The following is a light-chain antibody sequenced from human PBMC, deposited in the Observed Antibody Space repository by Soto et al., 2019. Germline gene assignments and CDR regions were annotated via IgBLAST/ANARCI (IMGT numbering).Light chain of an antibody. CDR1: SSDVGGYNY. Sequence: QSVLTQPASVSGSPGQSITISCTGTSSDVGGYNYVSWYQQHPGKALKLMIYEVSNRPSGVSNRFSGSKSGNTASLTISGLQAEDEADYYCSSYTSSTLVVFGGGTKLTVL. J-gene: IGLJ2*01. CDR2: EVS. CDR3: SSYTSSTLVV. V-gene: IGLV2-14*01.